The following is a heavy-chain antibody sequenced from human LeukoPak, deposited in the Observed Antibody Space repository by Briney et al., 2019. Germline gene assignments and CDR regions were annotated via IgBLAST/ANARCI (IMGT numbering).Heavy chain of an antibody. D-gene: IGHD3-9*01. J-gene: IGHJ4*02. CDR3: ARDTHMVSLRYFDWLLYPDY. V-gene: IGHV3-9*01. CDR2: ISWNSGSI. Sequence: GRSLRLSCAASGFTFDDYAMHWVRQAPGKGLEWVSGISWNSGSIGYAASVRGRFTISRDNAKNSLYLQMNSLRAEDTAVYYCARDTHMVSLRYFDWLLYPDYWGQGTLVTVSS. CDR1: GFTFDDYA.